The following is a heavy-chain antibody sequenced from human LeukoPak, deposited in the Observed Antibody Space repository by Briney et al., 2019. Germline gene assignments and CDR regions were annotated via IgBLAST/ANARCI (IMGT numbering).Heavy chain of an antibody. CDR3: ARDLRGAAGNFDY. J-gene: IGHJ4*02. D-gene: IGHD6-13*01. Sequence: PGGSLRLSCVVSGFTFNRCWMNWVRQAPGKGLEWVSSVSSSSSYIYYADSVKGRFTISRDNAKNSLYLQMNSLRAEDTAVYYCARDLRGAAGNFDYWGQGTLVTVSS. V-gene: IGHV3-21*01. CDR2: VSSSSSYI. CDR1: GFTFNRCW.